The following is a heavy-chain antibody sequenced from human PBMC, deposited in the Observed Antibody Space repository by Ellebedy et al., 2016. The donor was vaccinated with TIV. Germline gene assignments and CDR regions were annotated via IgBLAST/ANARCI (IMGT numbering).Heavy chain of an antibody. CDR3: AREHMTSTGSPLDY. CDR2: ISYDGSHR. D-gene: IGHD1-1*01. Sequence: PGGSLRLSCSASGFSFSSYAMHWVRQAPDKGLEWVAIISYDGSHRYYADSVKGRFTISRDISKNTLYLQMNSLRAEDTAVYYCAREHMTSTGSPLDYWGQGTLVTVSS. V-gene: IGHV3-30-3*01. CDR1: GFSFSSYA. J-gene: IGHJ4*02.